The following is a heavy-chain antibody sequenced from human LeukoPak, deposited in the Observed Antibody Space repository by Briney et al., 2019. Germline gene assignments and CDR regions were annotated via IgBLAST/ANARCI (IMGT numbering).Heavy chain of an antibody. CDR2: IWYDGSNK. J-gene: IGHJ6*02. CDR3: ARDQGYYGMDV. Sequence: GGSLRLPCAASGFTFSSYGMHWVRQAPGKGLEWVAVIWYDGSNKYYADSVKGRFTISRDNSKNTLYLQMNSLRAEDTAVYYCARDQGYYGMDVWGQGTTVTVSS. CDR1: GFTFSSYG. V-gene: IGHV3-33*01.